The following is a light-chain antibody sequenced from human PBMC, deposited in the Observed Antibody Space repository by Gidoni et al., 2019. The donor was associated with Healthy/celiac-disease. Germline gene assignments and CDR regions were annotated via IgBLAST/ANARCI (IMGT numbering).Light chain of an antibody. J-gene: IGKJ1*01. CDR1: QGISSF. CDR3: QQLNSYPWT. Sequence: DIQLTQSPSFLSASVGDRVTITCRASQGISSFLACDQQKPGKAPKLLIYAASTLQSGVPSRFSGSGSGTEFTLTISSLQPEDFATYYCQQLNSYPWTCGQGTKVEIK. V-gene: IGKV1-9*01. CDR2: AAS.